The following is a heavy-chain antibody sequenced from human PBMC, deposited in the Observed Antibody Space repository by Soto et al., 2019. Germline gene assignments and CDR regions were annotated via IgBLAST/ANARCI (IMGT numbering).Heavy chain of an antibody. V-gene: IGHV3-48*01. CDR1: GFTFSSYT. CDR3: AKDTYYHDTTGYYVFDY. J-gene: IGHJ4*02. CDR2: ISNIESPI. D-gene: IGHD3-22*01. Sequence: GGSLRLSCAASGFTFSSYTMNWVRQAPGKGLEWISYISNIESPISYAYSVKGRFTISRDNTKDSLYLQMNSLRAEDTALYYCAKDTYYHDTTGYYVFDYWGQGTLVTVSS.